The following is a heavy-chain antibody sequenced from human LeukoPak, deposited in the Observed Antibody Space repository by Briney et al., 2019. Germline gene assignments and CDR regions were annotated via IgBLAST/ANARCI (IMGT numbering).Heavy chain of an antibody. CDR3: ARLEGNAFLDY. V-gene: IGHV5-51*01. CDR1: GYTFTNYW. CDR2: IYPLDSDT. Sequence: GESLKISCKGSGYTFTNYWLGWVRQMPGKGLDWMGIIYPLDSDTRYSPSFQGQVTISADKSISTAYLQWSTLKASDTAMYYCARLEGNAFLDYWGQGTLVTVSS. J-gene: IGHJ4*02. D-gene: IGHD2-21*01.